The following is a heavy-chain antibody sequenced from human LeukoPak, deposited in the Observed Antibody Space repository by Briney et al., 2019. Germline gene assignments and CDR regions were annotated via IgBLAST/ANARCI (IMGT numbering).Heavy chain of an antibody. D-gene: IGHD1-26*01. J-gene: IGHJ4*02. V-gene: IGHV1-2*06. CDR3: ATYSGNYQSGY. Sequence: GASVKVSCKASRYTFTGYYMHWVRQAPGQGFEWMGRIDPNNGATNYAQKFQGRVTVTRDTSTSTVYMELSRLKSDDTAVYVCATYSGNYQSGYWGQGTLVTVSS. CDR1: RYTFTGYY. CDR2: IDPNNGAT.